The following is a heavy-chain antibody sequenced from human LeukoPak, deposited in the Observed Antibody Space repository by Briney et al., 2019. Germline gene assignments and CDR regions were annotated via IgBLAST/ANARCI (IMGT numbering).Heavy chain of an antibody. CDR3: GRAPSAAGTIDY. CDR1: GFTFNSYW. J-gene: IGHJ4*02. D-gene: IGHD6-13*01. V-gene: IGHV3-74*01. Sequence: GGSLRLSCAVSGFTFNSYWMHWVRQTPGKGLVWVSRLNGDGSSTSYADSVRGRFTISRDNAKNTLYLQMNSLRDEDMAVYYWGRAPSAAGTIDYWGQGTLVTVSS. CDR2: LNGDGSST.